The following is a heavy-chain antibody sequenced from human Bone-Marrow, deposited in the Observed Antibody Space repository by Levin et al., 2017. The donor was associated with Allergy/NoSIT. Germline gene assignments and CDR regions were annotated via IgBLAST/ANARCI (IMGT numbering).Heavy chain of an antibody. V-gene: IGHV5-51*01. CDR2: IFPDDSDT. J-gene: IGHJ4*02. Sequence: GESLKISCQVSGYKFTFYWIGWVRQMPGKGLEWMGFIFPDDSDTRYSPSFEGQVTISADESIATAYLQWRSLKASDTATYYCVRTERIAVTAIDYWGQGTRVTVSS. CDR3: VRTERIAVTAIDY. CDR1: GYKFTFYW. D-gene: IGHD6-19*01.